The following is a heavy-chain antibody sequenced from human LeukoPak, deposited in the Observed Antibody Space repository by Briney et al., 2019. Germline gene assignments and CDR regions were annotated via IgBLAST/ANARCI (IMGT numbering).Heavy chain of an antibody. CDR1: GYTFSSYA. V-gene: IGHV3-30*01. CDR2: ISYDGSNK. D-gene: IGHD3-3*01. Sequence: GRSLRLSCAASGYTFSSYAMHWVRQAPGKGLEWVAVISYDGSNKYYADSVKGRFTISRDNSKNTLYLQMNSLRAEDTAVYYCARDQTPFWSGYQAWFDPWGQGTLVTVSS. CDR3: ARDQTPFWSGYQAWFDP. J-gene: IGHJ5*02.